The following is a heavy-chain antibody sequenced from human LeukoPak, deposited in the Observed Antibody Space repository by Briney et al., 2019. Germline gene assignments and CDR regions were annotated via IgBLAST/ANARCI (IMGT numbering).Heavy chain of an antibody. D-gene: IGHD3-3*01. CDR1: GGSFSSYY. Sequence: AETLSLTCTVCGGSFSSYYGSGIRQPPGRGLEWIGYIYTSGSTNYNPSIKSRVTISVDTSKNQCSLKLSSVTAADTAVYYCARQRRGYDFWSGYFEFDPWGQGTLVIVSS. CDR2: IYTSGST. J-gene: IGHJ5*02. V-gene: IGHV4-4*09. CDR3: ARQRRGYDFWSGYFEFDP.